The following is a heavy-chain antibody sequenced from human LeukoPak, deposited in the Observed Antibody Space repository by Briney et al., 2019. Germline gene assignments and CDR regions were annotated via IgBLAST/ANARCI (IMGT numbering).Heavy chain of an antibody. CDR2: INSDGSST. J-gene: IGHJ3*02. CDR1: GFTFDDYG. CDR3: ARDLSYAFDI. V-gene: IGHV3-20*04. Sequence: GGSLRLSCAASGFTFDDYGMSWVRQAPGKGLEWVSGINSDGSSTSYADSVKGRFTISRDNAKNTLYLQMNSLRAEDTAVYYCARDLSYAFDIWGQGTMVTVSS.